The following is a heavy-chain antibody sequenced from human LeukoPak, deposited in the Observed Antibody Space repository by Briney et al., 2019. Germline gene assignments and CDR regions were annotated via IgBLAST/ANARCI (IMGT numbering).Heavy chain of an antibody. CDR1: GFTFSSYA. Sequence: GGSLRLSCAASGFTFSSYAMHWVRQAPGKGLEWVAVISYDGSNKYYVDSVKGRFTISRDNSKNTLYLQMNSLRAEDTAVYNCARDGRDSYIDYWGQGTLVTVSS. V-gene: IGHV3-30-3*01. D-gene: IGHD4-11*01. CDR3: ARDGRDSYIDY. CDR2: ISYDGSNK. J-gene: IGHJ4*02.